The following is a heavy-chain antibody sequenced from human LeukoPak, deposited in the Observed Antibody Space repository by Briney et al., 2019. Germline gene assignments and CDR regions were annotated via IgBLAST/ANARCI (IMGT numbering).Heavy chain of an antibody. CDR3: TRECCDWDVNFDH. CDR1: GFTFGDYA. J-gene: IGHJ4*02. D-gene: IGHD2-21*02. CDR2: IRNKASGGTT. Sequence: GRSLRLSCKASGFTFGDYAMSWVRQAPGKWLEWVGFIRNKASGGTTDYAASVRGRFTISRDDSKSIAYLQMDSLKSEDTAVYYCTRECCDWDVNFDHRGQGTLVTVSS. V-gene: IGHV3-49*04.